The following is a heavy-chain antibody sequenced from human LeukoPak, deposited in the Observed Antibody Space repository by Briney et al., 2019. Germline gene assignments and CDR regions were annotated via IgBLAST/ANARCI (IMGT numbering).Heavy chain of an antibody. V-gene: IGHV1-8*01. D-gene: IGHD4-11*01. CDR2: MNPNSGNT. Sequence: ASVKVSCKASGYTFTSYDINWVRQATGQGLEWMGWMNPNSGNTGYAQKFQGRVAMTRNTSISTAYVELSSLRSEDTAVYYCARGLVSVTTLTSYYFDYWGQGTLVTVSS. CDR1: GYTFTSYD. J-gene: IGHJ4*02. CDR3: ARGLVSVTTLTSYYFDY.